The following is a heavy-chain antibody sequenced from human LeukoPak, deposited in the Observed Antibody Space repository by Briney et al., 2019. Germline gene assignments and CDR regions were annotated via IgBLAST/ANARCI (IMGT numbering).Heavy chain of an antibody. D-gene: IGHD6-19*01. Sequence: GASVEVSCKASGGTFSSDTISWVRQAPGQGLEWMGGIIPIFGTSNYAQKFQGGVTITADTATSTAYMELSSLRSDDTAVYSCARGSRSGWYYFDYWGQGTLVTVSS. CDR2: IIPIFGTS. CDR1: GGTFSSDT. V-gene: IGHV1-69*06. J-gene: IGHJ4*02. CDR3: ARGSRSGWYYFDY.